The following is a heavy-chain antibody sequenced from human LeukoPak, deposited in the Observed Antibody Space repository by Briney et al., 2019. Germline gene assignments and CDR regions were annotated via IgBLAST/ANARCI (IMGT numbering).Heavy chain of an antibody. Sequence: SETLSLTCTVPSDSISNSAYHWGWIRQPPGRGLEWIGTIYYNRGTYYNPSLKSRVTISVDTSKNQFSLKLSSVTAADTAVYYCARVVGPGNFDYWGQGTLVTVSS. CDR1: SDSISNSAYH. D-gene: IGHD2-15*01. J-gene: IGHJ4*02. V-gene: IGHV4-39*07. CDR3: ARVVGPGNFDY. CDR2: IYYNRGT.